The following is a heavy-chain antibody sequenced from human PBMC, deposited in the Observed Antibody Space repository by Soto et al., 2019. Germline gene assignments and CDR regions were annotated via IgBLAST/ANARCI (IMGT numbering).Heavy chain of an antibody. Sequence: SVKVSCKASGGTFSSYAISWVRQAPGQGLEWMGGIIPIFGTANYAQKFQGRVTITADESTSTAYMELSSLRSEYTAVYYCARGAAYCGADCYYYFGCWGQETLVSVSS. CDR2: IIPIFGTA. V-gene: IGHV1-69*13. J-gene: IGHJ4*01. CDR3: ARGAAYCGADCYYYFGC. CDR1: GGTFSSYA. D-gene: IGHD2-21*01.